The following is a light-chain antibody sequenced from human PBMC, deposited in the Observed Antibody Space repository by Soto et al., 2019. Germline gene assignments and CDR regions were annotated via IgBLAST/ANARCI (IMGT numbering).Light chain of an antibody. CDR3: SSYTSGSTLV. CDR1: SSDVGSYNL. CDR2: EGS. Sequence: QSALTQPASVSGSPGQSITISCTGTSSDVGSYNLVSWYQQHPGKAPKLMIYEGSKRPSGVSNRFSGSKSGNTASLTISGLQAEDEADYYCSSYTSGSTLVFGGGTKVTVL. V-gene: IGLV2-14*02. J-gene: IGLJ2*01.